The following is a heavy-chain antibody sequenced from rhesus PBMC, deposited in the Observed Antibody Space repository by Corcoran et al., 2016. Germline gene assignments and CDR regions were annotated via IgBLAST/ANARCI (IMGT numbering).Heavy chain of an antibody. CDR3: AISGPLTTDFDY. D-gene: IGHD4-17*01. Sequence: QLQLQESGPGLVKPSETLSLTCAVSGYSISGGYGWSWNRQPPGKGLEWIGYISDSGNTSYHPSLKSRVTISRATSKNQFSLKLTSVTAADTAVFYCAISGPLTTDFDYWGQGVLVTVSS. V-gene: IGHV4-122*02. CDR2: ISDSGNT. J-gene: IGHJ4*01. CDR1: GYSISGGYG.